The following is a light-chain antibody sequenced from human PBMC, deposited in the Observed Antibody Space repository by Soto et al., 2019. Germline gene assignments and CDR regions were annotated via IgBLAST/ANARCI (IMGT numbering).Light chain of an antibody. CDR1: SSDVGYDNY. V-gene: IGLV2-14*01. CDR2: EVS. CDR3: ISHTASSTWV. Sequence: QSALTQPASVSGSPGQSITISCTGTSSDVGYDNYVSWFQQHPGKAPKLMIYEVSRRPSGVSNRFSGSKSANTASLTISGLQAEDEAEYDCISHTASSTWVFGGVTKVTVL. J-gene: IGLJ3*02.